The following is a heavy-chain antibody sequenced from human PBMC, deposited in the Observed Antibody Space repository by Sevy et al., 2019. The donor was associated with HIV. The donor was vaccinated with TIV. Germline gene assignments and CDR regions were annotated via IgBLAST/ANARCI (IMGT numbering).Heavy chain of an antibody. CDR3: ALERLSSEVAEYFHN. CDR2: ITGSGDST. V-gene: IGHV3-23*01. CDR1: GFTFNSYP. J-gene: IGHJ1*01. D-gene: IGHD1-1*01. Sequence: GGSLRLSCAVSGFTFNSYPMTWVRQAPGKGLEWVSGITGSGDSTYYADSVKGRFTISRDNSQNTLFLQMNSLRPEDTAVYYCALERLSSEVAEYFHNWGQGTLVTVSS.